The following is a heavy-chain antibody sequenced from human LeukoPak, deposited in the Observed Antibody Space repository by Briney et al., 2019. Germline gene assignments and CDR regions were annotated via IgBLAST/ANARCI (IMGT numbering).Heavy chain of an antibody. Sequence: GGSLRLSCAASGFTFSSYSMNWDRQAPGKGLELVSSISSSSSYIYYADSVKGRFTISRDNSKNTLYLQMNSLTAEDTAVYYCAVSTVRGVIINYFDYWGQGTLVTVSS. D-gene: IGHD3-10*01. V-gene: IGHV3-21*01. J-gene: IGHJ4*02. CDR2: ISSSSSYI. CDR3: AVSTVRGVIINYFDY. CDR1: GFTFSSYS.